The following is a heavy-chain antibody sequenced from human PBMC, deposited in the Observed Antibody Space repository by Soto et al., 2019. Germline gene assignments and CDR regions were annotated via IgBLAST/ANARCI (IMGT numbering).Heavy chain of an antibody. Sequence: EVQLVESGGGLIQPGGSLRLSCAVSGFTVSNNYMSWVRQAPGKGLEGVSVIYSGGYTAYGDSVKGRFTISRDNSKNTPFLQKNSPSADDPPFFFRATPPGGGGYWGQGTLVTVSS. J-gene: IGHJ4*02. CDR2: IYSGGYT. CDR3: ATPPGGGGY. CDR1: GFTVSNNY. V-gene: IGHV3-53*01. D-gene: IGHD3-10*01.